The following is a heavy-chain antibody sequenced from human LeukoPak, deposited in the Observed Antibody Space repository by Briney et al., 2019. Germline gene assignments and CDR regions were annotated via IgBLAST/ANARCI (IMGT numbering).Heavy chain of an antibody. CDR2: IYTSGTT. D-gene: IGHD4-17*01. Sequence: KPSETLSLTCTISGASISTYYWTWIRQPAGKGLEWIGRIYTSGTTNYNPSLKNRVTMSVDTSKNQFSLKLGSVTAADTAVYYCARGYGDYVGIENYFDYWGQGTLVTVSS. J-gene: IGHJ4*02. CDR1: GASISTYY. CDR3: ARGYGDYVGIENYFDY. V-gene: IGHV4-4*07.